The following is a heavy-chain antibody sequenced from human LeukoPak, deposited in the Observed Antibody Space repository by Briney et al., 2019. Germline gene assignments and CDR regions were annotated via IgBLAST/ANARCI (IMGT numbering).Heavy chain of an antibody. CDR3: ARVPSITGTPYYFDY. CDR1: GYTFTSYY. V-gene: IGHV1-46*01. CDR2: INPSGGST. J-gene: IGHJ4*02. D-gene: IGHD1-20*01. Sequence: ASVKVSCKASGYTFTSYYIHWVRQAPGQGLEWMGIINPSGGSTSYAQKFQGRVTMTRDTSTSTVYMELSSLRSEDTAVYYCARVPSITGTPYYFDYWGQGTLVTVSS.